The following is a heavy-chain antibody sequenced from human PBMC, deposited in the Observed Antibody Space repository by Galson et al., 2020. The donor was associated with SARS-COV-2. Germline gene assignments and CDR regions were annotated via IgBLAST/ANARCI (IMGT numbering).Heavy chain of an antibody. V-gene: IGHV3-21*01. CDR1: GFTFSSYS. CDR2: ISSSSSYI. CDR3: ARDLGDDYVWGSYRGDFDY. D-gene: IGHD3-16*02. Sequence: GGSLRLSCAASGFTFSSYSMNWVRQAPGKGLEWVSSISSSSSYIYYADSVKGRFTISRDNAKNSLYLQMNSLRAEDTAVYYCARDLGDDYVWGSYRGDFDYWGQGTLVTVSS. J-gene: IGHJ4*02.